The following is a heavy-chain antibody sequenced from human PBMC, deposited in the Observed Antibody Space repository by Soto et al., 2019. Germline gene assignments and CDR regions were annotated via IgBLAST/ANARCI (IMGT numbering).Heavy chain of an antibody. CDR3: ARDKRDLRFLEWSYYFDY. J-gene: IGHJ4*02. D-gene: IGHD3-3*01. CDR2: ISYDGSNK. Sequence: QVQLVESGGGVVQPGRSLRLSCAASGFTFSSCAMHWVRQAPGKGLEWVAVISYDGSNKYYADSVKGRFTVSRDNSKITLYLQVNSVRAEDTAVYYCARDKRDLRFLEWSYYFDYWGQGTLVTVSS. V-gene: IGHV3-30-3*01. CDR1: GFTFSSCA.